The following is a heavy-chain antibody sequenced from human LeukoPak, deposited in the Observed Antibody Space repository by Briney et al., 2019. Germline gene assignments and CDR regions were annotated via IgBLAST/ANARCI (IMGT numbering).Heavy chain of an antibody. D-gene: IGHD1-26*01. V-gene: IGHV3-7*01. Sequence: PGGSLRLSCAASGFTFRTYWMSWVRQAPGKGLEWVANINQAGSEEYYVDSVKGRFSIYRDNAKNSLYLQMNSLRAEDTAVYYCARAFTGSYFRPLDYWGQGTLVTVSS. CDR1: GFTFRTYW. CDR2: INQAGSEE. J-gene: IGHJ4*02. CDR3: ARAFTGSYFRPLDY.